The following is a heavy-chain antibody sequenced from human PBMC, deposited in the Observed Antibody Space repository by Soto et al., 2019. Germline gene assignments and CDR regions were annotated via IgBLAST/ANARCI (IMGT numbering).Heavy chain of an antibody. D-gene: IGHD2-21*01. CDR1: GGSIRSFY. J-gene: IGHJ6*02. CDR2: IYTTGSP. Sequence: SETLSLTCTVSGGSIRSFYWSWIRQPAGKGLEWIGRIYTTGSPNYNPSLKSRVTMSVDTSKNQFSLKMTSVTAADTAVDYCARDVVNVLVNPPYAMDFCGQGTTVTVSS. CDR3: ARDVVNVLVNPPYAMDF. V-gene: IGHV4-4*07.